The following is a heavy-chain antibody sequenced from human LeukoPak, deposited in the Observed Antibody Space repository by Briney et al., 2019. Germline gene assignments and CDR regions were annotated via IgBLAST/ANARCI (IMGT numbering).Heavy chain of an antibody. CDR2: INKDGSGK. V-gene: IGHV3-7*01. Sequence: PGGSLRLSCAASGFTFSSYWMSWVRQAPGKGLEWVASINKDGSGKYYLDSVRGRFTISRDNAENSLFLQMNSLRAEDTVVYYCARIFSATDAFDIWGQGTMVTVSS. J-gene: IGHJ3*02. CDR3: ARIFSATDAFDI. D-gene: IGHD2-15*01. CDR1: GFTFSSYW.